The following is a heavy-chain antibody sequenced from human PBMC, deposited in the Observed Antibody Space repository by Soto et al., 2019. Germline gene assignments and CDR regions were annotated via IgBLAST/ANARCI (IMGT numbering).Heavy chain of an antibody. CDR2: IYYSGST. CDR3: ARFMYSSSWYLESPKYYFDY. CDR1: GDSISSSSYY. D-gene: IGHD6-13*01. J-gene: IGHJ4*02. Sequence: SETLSLTCTVSGDSISSSSYYWGWIRQPPGKGLEWIGSIYYSGSTYYNPSLKSRVTISVDTSKNQFSLKLSSVTAADTAVYYCARFMYSSSWYLESPKYYFDYWGQVTMVTVSS. V-gene: IGHV4-39*01.